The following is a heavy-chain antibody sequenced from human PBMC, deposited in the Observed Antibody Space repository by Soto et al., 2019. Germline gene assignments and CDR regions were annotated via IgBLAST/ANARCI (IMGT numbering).Heavy chain of an antibody. V-gene: IGHV3-23*01. Sequence: EVQLLESGGGLVQPGGSLRLSCAASRFSFSSYVMNWVRQAPGKGLEWVSVISDSGGSRYYADSVKGRSTISRDNSKNRWYLQMNSLRNNDPAIYYCGKSDGSRCYAMDVWGHGTTVTVS. CDR2: ISDSGGSR. CDR3: GKSDGSRCYAMDV. D-gene: IGHD6-13*01. J-gene: IGHJ6*02. CDR1: RFSFSSYV.